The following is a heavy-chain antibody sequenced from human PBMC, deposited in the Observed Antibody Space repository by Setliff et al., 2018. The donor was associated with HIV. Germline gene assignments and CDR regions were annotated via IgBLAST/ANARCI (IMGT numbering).Heavy chain of an antibody. CDR3: ARARRMALHPGPGGYSSSSVGLDY. Sequence: GASVKVSCKASGGTFSSYAISWVRQAPGQGLEWMGVNIPMHGIPNSAQKFQGRVTITTDESTSTAYMELSSLRSEDTAVYYCARARRMALHPGPGGYSSSSVGLDYWGQGTLVTVSS. CDR1: GGTFSSYA. CDR2: NIPMHGIP. V-gene: IGHV1-69*10. J-gene: IGHJ4*02. D-gene: IGHD6-6*01.